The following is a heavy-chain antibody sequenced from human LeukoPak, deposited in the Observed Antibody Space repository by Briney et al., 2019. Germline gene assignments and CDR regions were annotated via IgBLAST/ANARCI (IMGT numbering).Heavy chain of an antibody. D-gene: IGHD1-26*01. V-gene: IGHV4-39*02. Sequence: PSETLSLTCTVSGDSTSSDRYYGGWVRQPPGKGLGWIGNIYYSGSTYYNPSLKSRVIMSVDTSKNQFFLKLNSVTAADTAVYYCARGRPYSGGYHLDYWGQETLVTVSA. CDR3: ARGRPYSGGYHLDY. CDR2: IYYSGST. J-gene: IGHJ4*02. CDR1: GDSTSSDRYY.